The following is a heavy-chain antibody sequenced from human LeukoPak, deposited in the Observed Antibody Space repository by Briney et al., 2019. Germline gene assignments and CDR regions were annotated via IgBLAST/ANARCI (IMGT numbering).Heavy chain of an antibody. CDR1: GGSISSSSYY. J-gene: IGHJ4*02. V-gene: IGHV4-39*01. Sequence: PSETLSLTCTVSGGSISSSSYYWGWIRQPPGKGLEWIGSIYYSGSTYYNPSLKSRVTISVDTSKNQFSLKLSSVTAADTAVYYCARLLVGATTHIDCWGQGTLVTVSS. D-gene: IGHD1-26*01. CDR3: ARLLVGATTHIDC. CDR2: IYYSGST.